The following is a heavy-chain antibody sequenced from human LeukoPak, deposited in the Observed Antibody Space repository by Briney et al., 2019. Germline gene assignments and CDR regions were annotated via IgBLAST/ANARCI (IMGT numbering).Heavy chain of an antibody. V-gene: IGHV3-48*01. D-gene: IGHD6-25*01. J-gene: IGHJ6*03. CDR3: ARFAAGGSYYYYMDV. CDR1: GFTFSSYT. Sequence: HAGGSLRLSCAASGFTFSSYTMNWVRQPPGKRLEWVSNIGTSSTTIYYADSVKGRFTISRDNAKNSLYLQMNSLRADDTAVYYCARFAAGGSYYYYMDVWGKGTTVTVSS. CDR2: IGTSSTTI.